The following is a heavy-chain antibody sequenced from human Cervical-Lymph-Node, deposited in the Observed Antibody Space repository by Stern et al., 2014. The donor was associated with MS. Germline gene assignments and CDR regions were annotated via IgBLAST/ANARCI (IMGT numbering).Heavy chain of an antibody. D-gene: IGHD3-22*01. J-gene: IGHJ6*02. CDR3: ARRSSAGYGMDV. CDR1: GFSLSTSGLC. Sequence: TLKKPGPALLITTQTLTLTCTFSGFSLSTSGLCVSWIRQPPGKALEWLALIDWDDDKYYSTSLKTRLTISKDTSKNQVVLTMTNMDPVDTATYYCARRSSAGYGMDVWGQGTTVTVSS. CDR2: IDWDDDK. V-gene: IGHV2-70*01.